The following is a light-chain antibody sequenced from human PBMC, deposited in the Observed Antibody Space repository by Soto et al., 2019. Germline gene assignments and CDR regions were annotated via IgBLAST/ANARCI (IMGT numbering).Light chain of an antibody. J-gene: IGLJ2*01. Sequence: HFMLTQPPSASGTPGQTIAISCSGGSSNIGSHTVNWYQQLPGTAPRLLIYSNTQRPSGVPDRFSGSKSGTSASLAISGLQSEYEGDYYCAAWDDSLNGVVFGGGTKVTVL. V-gene: IGLV1-44*01. CDR2: SNT. CDR1: SSNIGSHT. CDR3: AAWDDSLNGVV.